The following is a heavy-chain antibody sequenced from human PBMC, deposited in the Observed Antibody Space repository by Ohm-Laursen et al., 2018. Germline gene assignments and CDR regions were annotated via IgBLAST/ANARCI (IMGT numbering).Heavy chain of an antibody. V-gene: IGHV1-2*02. CDR3: ARVPGITGTTPGEYYFDY. Sequence: ASVKVSCNASGYTFTGYYMHWVRQAPGQGLEWMGWINPNSGGTNYAQKFQGRVTMTRDTSISTAYMELSRLRSDDTAVYYCARVPGITGTTPGEYYFDYWGQGTLVTVSS. D-gene: IGHD1-7*01. CDR1: GYTFTGYY. J-gene: IGHJ4*02. CDR2: INPNSGGT.